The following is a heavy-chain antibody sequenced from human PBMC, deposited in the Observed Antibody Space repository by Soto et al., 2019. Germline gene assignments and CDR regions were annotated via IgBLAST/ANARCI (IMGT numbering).Heavy chain of an antibody. Sequence: PSETLSLTCTVSGGSISSYYWSWIRQPPGKALEWIGYIYYSGSTNYNPSLKSRVTISVDTSKNQFSLKLSSVTAADTAVYYCARVLRTYYDILTGYYPTQIFDYWGQGTLVTVSS. D-gene: IGHD3-9*01. J-gene: IGHJ4*02. V-gene: IGHV4-59*01. CDR2: IYYSGST. CDR1: GGSISSYY. CDR3: ARVLRTYYDILTGYYPTQIFDY.